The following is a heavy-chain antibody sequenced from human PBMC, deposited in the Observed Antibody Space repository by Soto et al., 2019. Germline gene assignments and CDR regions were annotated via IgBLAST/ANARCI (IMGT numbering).Heavy chain of an antibody. D-gene: IGHD4-17*01. J-gene: IGHJ4*02. CDR3: AREYTYGSNRFDC. Sequence: QVQLQESGPGLVKPSQTLSLTCTVSGGSISSAAYYWSWIRQHPGKGLEWIGYISHSGSTYYNPSLKSRVINSVDTSKNQSSLSLTAVTAADTAVYYCAREYTYGSNRFDCWGQGALVTVSS. CDR2: ISHSGST. V-gene: IGHV4-31*03. CDR1: GGSISSAAYY.